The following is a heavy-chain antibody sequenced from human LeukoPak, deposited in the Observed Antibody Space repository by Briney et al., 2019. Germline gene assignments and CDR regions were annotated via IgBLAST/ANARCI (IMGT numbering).Heavy chain of an antibody. D-gene: IGHD3-9*01. CDR2: IIPILGIA. CDR3: ARDGPYYDILTGYIPFDY. V-gene: IGHV1-69*04. J-gene: IGHJ4*02. Sequence: ASVKVSCKASGGTFSSYAISWVRQAPGQGLEWMGRIIPILGIANYAQKFQGRVTITADKSTSTAYMELSSLRSEDTAVYYCARDGPYYDILTGYIPFDYWGQGTLVTVFS. CDR1: GGTFSSYA.